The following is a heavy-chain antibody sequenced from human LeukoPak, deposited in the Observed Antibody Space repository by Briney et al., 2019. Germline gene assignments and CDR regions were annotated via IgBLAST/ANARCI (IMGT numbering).Heavy chain of an antibody. CDR3: ARGGLGWELAAFDI. Sequence: SETLSLTCTVSGYSISSGYYWGWIRQPLGKGLEWIGSIYHSGSTYYNPSLKSRVTISVDTSKNQFSLKLSSVTAADTAVYYCARGGLGWELAAFDIWGQGTMVTVSS. CDR2: IYHSGST. J-gene: IGHJ3*02. CDR1: GYSISSGYY. D-gene: IGHD1-26*01. V-gene: IGHV4-38-2*02.